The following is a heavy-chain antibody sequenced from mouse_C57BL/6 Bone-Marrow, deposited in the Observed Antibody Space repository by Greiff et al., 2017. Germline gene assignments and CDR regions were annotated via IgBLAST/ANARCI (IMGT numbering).Heavy chain of an antibody. J-gene: IGHJ2*01. CDR3: TGRLRYYFDY. V-gene: IGHV14-1*01. CDR1: GFNIKDYY. CDR2: IDPEDGDT. D-gene: IGHD2-4*01. Sequence: EVKVEESGAELVRPGASVKLSCTASGFNIKDYYMHWVKQRPEQGLEWIGRIDPEDGDTEYAPKFQGKATMTADTSSNTSYLQLSSLTSEDTAVYYCTGRLRYYFDYWGQGTTLTVSS.